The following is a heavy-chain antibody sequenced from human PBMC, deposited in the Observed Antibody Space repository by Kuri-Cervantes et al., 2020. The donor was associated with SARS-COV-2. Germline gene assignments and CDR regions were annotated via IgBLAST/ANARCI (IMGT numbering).Heavy chain of an antibody. D-gene: IGHD3-22*01. CDR1: GFTFSSYS. Sequence: GGSLRLSCAASGFTFSSYSMNWVRQAPGKGLEWVSSISSSSSYIYYADSVKGRFTISRDNAKNSLYLQMKSLRAEDTAVYYCASSRYYYDSGGNLGYWGQGTLVTVSS. CDR2: ISSSSSYI. V-gene: IGHV3-21*01. CDR3: ASSRYYYDSGGNLGY. J-gene: IGHJ4*02.